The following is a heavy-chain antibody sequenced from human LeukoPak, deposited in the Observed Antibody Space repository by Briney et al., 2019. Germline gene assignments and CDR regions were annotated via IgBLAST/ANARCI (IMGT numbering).Heavy chain of an antibody. CDR1: GYTFTGYY. J-gene: IGHJ3*02. V-gene: IGHV1-2*02. D-gene: IGHD3-22*01. CDR2: INPNSGGT. CDR3: AREGYYYDSSGYSPDAFDI. Sequence: ASVKVSCKASGYTFTGYYMHWVRQAPGQGLEWMGWINPNSGGTNYAQKFQGRVTMTRDTSISTAYMELSRLRSDDTAVYYCAREGYYYDSSGYSPDAFDIWGQGTMVTVSS.